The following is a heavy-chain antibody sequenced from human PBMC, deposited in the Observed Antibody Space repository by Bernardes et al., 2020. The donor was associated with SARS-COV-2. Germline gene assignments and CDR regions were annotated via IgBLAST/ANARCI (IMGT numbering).Heavy chain of an antibody. V-gene: IGHV1-8*01. Sequence: ASMKVSCKASGYTFTSYDITWVRQATGQGLEWMGWMNPNSGNTGYAQKFQGRVTMTRNTSISTAYMELSSLRSEDTAVYYCARRGSGYKNYGMDVWGQGTTVTVSS. J-gene: IGHJ6*02. CDR1: GYTFTSYD. CDR3: ARRGSGYKNYGMDV. CDR2: MNPNSGNT. D-gene: IGHD5-12*01.